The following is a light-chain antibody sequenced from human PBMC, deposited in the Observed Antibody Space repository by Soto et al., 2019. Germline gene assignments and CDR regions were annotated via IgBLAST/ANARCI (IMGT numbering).Light chain of an antibody. J-gene: IGKJ2*01. CDR3: QQTYTFPRT. Sequence: DIPMTQSPSSLSASAGDRVTITCRASQSIARYLYWFQQKPGKAPNLLIYVASNLQSGVPSRFSGSGSGTDFTLTINNLQPEDFATYYCQQTYTFPRTFGQGTKLQIK. CDR2: VAS. V-gene: IGKV1-39*01. CDR1: QSIARY.